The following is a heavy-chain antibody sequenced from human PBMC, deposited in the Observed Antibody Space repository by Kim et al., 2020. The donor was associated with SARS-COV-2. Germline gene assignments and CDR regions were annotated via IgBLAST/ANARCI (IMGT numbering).Heavy chain of an antibody. V-gene: IGHV1-2*02. J-gene: IGHJ4*02. CDR1: GYTFTDYY. CDR3: ARGSRANTYEIDF. Sequence: ASVKVSCKASGYTFTDYYIHWVRQAPGQGLEWMGWINPSSGGTNYAQKFQGRVTMTRDTSISTAYMELSRLTSDDTAVYYCARGSRANTYEIDFWGQGTLVTVST. CDR2: INPSSGGT. D-gene: IGHD5-18*01.